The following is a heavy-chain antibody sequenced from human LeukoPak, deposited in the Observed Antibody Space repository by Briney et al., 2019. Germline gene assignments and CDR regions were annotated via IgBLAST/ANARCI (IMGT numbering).Heavy chain of an antibody. J-gene: IGHJ4*02. CDR3: ARAPIVVVVAATGLDY. D-gene: IGHD2-15*01. V-gene: IGHV1-3*03. Sequence: SVKVSCKASGYTFTSYAMHWVRQAPGQRLEWMGWINAGNGNTKYSQEFQGRVTITRDTSASTAYMELSSLRSEDMAVYYCARAPIVVVVAATGLDYWGQGTLVTVSS. CDR1: GYTFTSYA. CDR2: INAGNGNT.